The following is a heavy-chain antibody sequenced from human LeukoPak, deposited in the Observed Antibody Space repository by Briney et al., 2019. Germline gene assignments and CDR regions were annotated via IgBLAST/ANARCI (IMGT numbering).Heavy chain of an antibody. V-gene: IGHV1-69*06. CDR2: IIPIFGTA. CDR1: GGTFSSYA. CDR3: ARVPRYYYDSSGLWYFDY. J-gene: IGHJ4*02. D-gene: IGHD3-22*01. Sequence: SVKVSCKASGGTFSSYAISWVRQAPGQGLEWMGGIIPIFGTANYAQKFQGRVTITADKSTSTAYMELSSLRSEDTAVYYCARVPRYYYDSSGLWYFDYWGQGTLVTVSS.